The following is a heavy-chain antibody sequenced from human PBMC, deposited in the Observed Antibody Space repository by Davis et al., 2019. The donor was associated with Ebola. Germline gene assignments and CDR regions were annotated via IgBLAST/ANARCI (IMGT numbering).Heavy chain of an antibody. V-gene: IGHV4-59*01. Sequence: PGGSLRLSCTVSGGSISSYYWSWIRQPPGKGLEWIGYIYYSGSTNYTPSLKSRVTISVDTSKNQFSLKLSSVTAADTAVYYCARVFDPWGQGTLVTVSS. J-gene: IGHJ5*02. CDR2: IYYSGST. CDR3: ARVFDP. CDR1: GGSISSYY.